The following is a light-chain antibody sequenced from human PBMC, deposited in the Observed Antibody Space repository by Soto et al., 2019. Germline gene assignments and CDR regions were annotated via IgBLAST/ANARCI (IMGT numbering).Light chain of an antibody. CDR2: AAS. CDR3: QQRNLCPPGIT. V-gene: IGKV3-11*01. CDR1: QNISVY. J-gene: IGKJ5*01. Sequence: EIVLKQSPATLSLSPGERATLSSRASQNISVYLAWYRQKPGQAPRLLIYAASNRATGIPARFSGSGSGTDFTLTISSLEPEDFAVYYCQQRNLCPPGITFGQGRRLEI.